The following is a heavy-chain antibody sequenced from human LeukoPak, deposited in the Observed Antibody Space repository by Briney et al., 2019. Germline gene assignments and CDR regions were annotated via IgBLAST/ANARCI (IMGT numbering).Heavy chain of an antibody. Sequence: ASVKVSCKASGGTFNSYAISWVRQAPGQGLEWMGRIIPILGIANYAQKFQGRVTITADKSTSTAYMELSSLRSEDTAVYYCARDRGPYCSSTSCYYNWFDPWGQGTLVTVSS. CDR3: ARDRGPYCSSTSCYYNWFDP. CDR1: GGTFNSYA. J-gene: IGHJ5*02. D-gene: IGHD2-2*01. V-gene: IGHV1-69*04. CDR2: IIPILGIA.